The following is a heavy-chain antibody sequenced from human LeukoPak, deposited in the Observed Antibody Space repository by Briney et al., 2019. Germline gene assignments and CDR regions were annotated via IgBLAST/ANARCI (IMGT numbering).Heavy chain of an antibody. CDR3: ARGDMYLGYYYMDV. J-gene: IGHJ6*03. CDR1: GFTFSSYW. Sequence: GGSLRLSCAASGFTFSSYWMHWVRQAPGKGLVRVSRINSDGSSTSYADSVKGRFTISRDNAKNTLYLQMNSLRAEDTAVYYCARGDMYLGYYYMDVWGKGTTVTVSS. CDR2: INSDGSST. V-gene: IGHV3-74*01. D-gene: IGHD2-15*01.